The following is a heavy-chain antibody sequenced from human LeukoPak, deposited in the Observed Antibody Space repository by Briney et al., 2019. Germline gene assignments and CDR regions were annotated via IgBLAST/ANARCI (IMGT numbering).Heavy chain of an antibody. Sequence: PSETLSLTCTVSGGSIKSDYWSWIRQPPGKGLEWIGYMYHSGSTNYKPSLKSRVTISVDTSKNQVSPELSAVTTADTAVYYCARAHNYGDYGYFDSWGQGTLVTVSS. CDR2: MYHSGST. D-gene: IGHD4-17*01. V-gene: IGHV4-59*01. J-gene: IGHJ4*02. CDR3: ARAHNYGDYGYFDS. CDR1: GGSIKSDY.